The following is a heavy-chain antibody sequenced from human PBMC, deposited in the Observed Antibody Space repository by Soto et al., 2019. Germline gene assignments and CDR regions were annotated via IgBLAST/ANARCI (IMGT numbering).Heavy chain of an antibody. D-gene: IGHD6-6*01. V-gene: IGHV1-18*04. J-gene: IGHJ4*02. CDR1: GYTFTNYG. CDR2: ISADSGDT. CDR3: ARGGRYCSSSDLIY. Sequence: QVQLVQSGPEVKKPGASVKVSCTPSGYTFTNYGVNWVRQAPGQGLEWMGWISADSGDTKYAQKFQGRVTMTTDTPTRTSYKELRCLRFDDSAVYYCARGGRYCSSSDLIYWGQGTLVTVS.